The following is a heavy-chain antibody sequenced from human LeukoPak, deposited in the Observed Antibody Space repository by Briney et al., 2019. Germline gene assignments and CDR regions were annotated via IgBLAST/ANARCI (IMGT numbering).Heavy chain of an antibody. J-gene: IGHJ4*02. V-gene: IGHV4-30-4*01. CDR1: GGSFSSGDYY. Sequence: PSQTLSLTCTVSGGSFSSGDYYWSWIRQPPGKGLEWIGYIYYSGSTYYNPSLKSRVTISVDTSKNQFSLKLSSVTAADTAVYYCARAPTYSSGWNVDYWGQGTLVTVSS. D-gene: IGHD6-19*01. CDR3: ARAPTYSSGWNVDY. CDR2: IYYSGST.